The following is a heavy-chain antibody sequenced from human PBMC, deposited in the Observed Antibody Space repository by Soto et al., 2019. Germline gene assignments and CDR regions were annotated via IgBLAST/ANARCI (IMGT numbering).Heavy chain of an antibody. D-gene: IGHD3-22*01. Sequence: PSETLSLTCTVSGGSISSGGYYWSWIRQHPGKGLEWIGYIYYSGSTYYNPSLKSRVTISVDTSKNQFSLKLSSVTAADTAVYYCARYDPGYYYDSSGPKRRNWFDPWGQGTLVTVSS. CDR1: GGSISSGGYY. V-gene: IGHV4-30-4*08. CDR2: IYYSGST. J-gene: IGHJ5*02. CDR3: ARYDPGYYYDSSGPKRRNWFDP.